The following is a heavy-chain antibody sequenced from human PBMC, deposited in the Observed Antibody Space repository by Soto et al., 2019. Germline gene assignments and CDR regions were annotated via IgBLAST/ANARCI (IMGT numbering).Heavy chain of an antibody. CDR3: ARESSNIYDRHFRLDP. CDR1: GGSIFNCF. Sequence: SDTLSLTCRISGGSIFNCFWTWIHQSPGNRLEWIGDISHTGQTNYNPSLKSRVTLSVDISENEFSLRLASVTPADSALYFCARESSNIYDRHFRLDPWGQGTLVTVSS. CDR2: ISHTGQT. J-gene: IGHJ5*02. D-gene: IGHD3-16*01. V-gene: IGHV4-59*01.